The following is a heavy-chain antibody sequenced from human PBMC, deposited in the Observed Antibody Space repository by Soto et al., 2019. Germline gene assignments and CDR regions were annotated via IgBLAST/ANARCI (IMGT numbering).Heavy chain of an antibody. CDR1: GGSVSSGSYY. J-gene: IGHJ4*02. Sequence: SETLSLTXTVSGGSVSSGSYYWSWIRQPPGKGLEWIGYIYYSGSTKYNPSLKSRVTISVDTSKNQFSLKLSSVTAADTAVYYCARDRVGGGWLVVASDWGQGTLVTVSS. D-gene: IGHD6-19*01. V-gene: IGHV4-61*01. CDR3: ARDRVGGGWLVVASD. CDR2: IYYSGST.